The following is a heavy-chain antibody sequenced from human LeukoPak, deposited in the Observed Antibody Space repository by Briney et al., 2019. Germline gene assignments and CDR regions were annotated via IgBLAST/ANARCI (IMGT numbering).Heavy chain of an antibody. D-gene: IGHD2-2*01. J-gene: IGHJ6*03. Sequence: GGSLRLSCAASGFTFSSYWMSWVRQAPGKGLEWVANIKQDGGGKYYVDSVKGRFTISRDNAKNSLYLQMNSLRAEDTAVYYCARVFYCSSTSCYRRGLGYMDVWGKGTTVTVSS. CDR2: IKQDGGGK. CDR3: ARVFYCSSTSCYRRGLGYMDV. CDR1: GFTFSSYW. V-gene: IGHV3-7*01.